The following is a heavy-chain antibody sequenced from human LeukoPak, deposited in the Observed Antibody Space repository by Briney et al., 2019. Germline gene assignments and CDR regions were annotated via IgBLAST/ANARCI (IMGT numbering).Heavy chain of an antibody. Sequence: GGSLRLSCAASGFTFSSYSMNWVRQAPGKGLEWVAAISTTSGNIYYADSVKGRFTISRDNAKNSLYLQMNSLRAEDTAVYYCAGLGITMIGGVWGKGTTVTISS. CDR2: ISTTSGNI. CDR3: AGLGITMIGGV. J-gene: IGHJ6*04. D-gene: IGHD3-10*02. CDR1: GFTFSSYS. V-gene: IGHV3-21*01.